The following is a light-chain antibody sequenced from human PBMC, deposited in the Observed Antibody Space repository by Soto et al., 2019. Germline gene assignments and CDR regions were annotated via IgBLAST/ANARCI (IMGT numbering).Light chain of an antibody. CDR3: AAWDDSLNGGV. Sequence: QAVVTQPPSASGTPGQRVTISCSGSSSNIGSNTVNWYQQFPGTAPKLLIHSSNQRPSGVPDRFSGSKSGTSASLAISGLQSEDEADYYCAAWDDSLNGGVFGGGTKLTVL. CDR1: SSNIGSNT. J-gene: IGLJ3*02. CDR2: SSN. V-gene: IGLV1-44*01.